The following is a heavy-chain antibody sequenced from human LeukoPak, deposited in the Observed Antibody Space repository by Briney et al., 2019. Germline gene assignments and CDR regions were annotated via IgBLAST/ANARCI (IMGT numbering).Heavy chain of an antibody. CDR2: ISYDGSKK. CDR3: ARDCRQWLVPSNWFDP. Sequence: PGRSLRLSCAASGFTFSSYAMHWVRQAPGKGLEWVAVISYDGSKKYYADSVKGRFTISRDNSKNTLYLQMNSLRAEDTAVYYCARDCRQWLVPSNWFDPWGQGTLVTVSS. V-gene: IGHV3-30*04. J-gene: IGHJ5*02. D-gene: IGHD6-19*01. CDR1: GFTFSSYA.